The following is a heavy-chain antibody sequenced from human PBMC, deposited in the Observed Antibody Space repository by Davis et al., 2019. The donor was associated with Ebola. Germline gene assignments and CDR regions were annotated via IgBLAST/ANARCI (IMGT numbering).Heavy chain of an antibody. D-gene: IGHD3-10*01. Sequence: GESLKISCAASGFTVSSNYMSWVRQAPGKGLEWVSVIYSGGSTYYADSVKGRFTISRDNSKNTLYLQMNSLRAEDTAVYYCAKDLTFGELYWFDPWGQGTLVTVSS. CDR3: AKDLTFGELYWFDP. CDR1: GFTVSSNY. V-gene: IGHV3-53*01. CDR2: IYSGGST. J-gene: IGHJ5*02.